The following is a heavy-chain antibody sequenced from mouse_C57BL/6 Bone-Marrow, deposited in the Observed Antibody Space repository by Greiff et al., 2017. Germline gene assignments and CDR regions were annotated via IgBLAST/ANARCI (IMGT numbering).Heavy chain of an antibody. CDR2: IEPNSGGT. V-gene: IGHV1-72*01. J-gene: IGHJ4*01. Sequence: QVQLKQPGAELVKPGASVKLSCKASGYTFTSYWMHWVKQRPGRGLEWIGRIEPNSGGTKYNEKFKSKATLTVDKPSSTAYLQLSSLTSEDSAGYYCARRGITTPSMDYWGQGTSVTVSS. CDR1: GYTFTSYW. CDR3: ARRGITTPSMDY. D-gene: IGHD1-2*01.